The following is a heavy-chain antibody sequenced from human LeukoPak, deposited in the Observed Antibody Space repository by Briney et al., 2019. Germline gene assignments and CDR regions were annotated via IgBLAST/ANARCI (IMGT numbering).Heavy chain of an antibody. Sequence: SETLTLTFTVSGDFTSSSYWTWIRQPPGKGLDWIGYIYYSGSTNYNPFLKSRVTISLDRSKNQFSLRLTSVTAADTAVYYCARDEGGDWFDPWGQGTLVTVSS. D-gene: IGHD3-16*01. CDR3: ARDEGGDWFDP. CDR2: IYYSGST. CDR1: GDFTSSSY. J-gene: IGHJ5*02. V-gene: IGHV4-59*01.